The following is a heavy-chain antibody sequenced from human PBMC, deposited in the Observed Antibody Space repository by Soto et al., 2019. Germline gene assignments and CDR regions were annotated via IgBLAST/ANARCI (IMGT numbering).Heavy chain of an antibody. J-gene: IGHJ4*02. CDR3: DKDGGVCGDYGGYFDY. V-gene: IGHV3-9*01. CDR1: GFTFDDYA. D-gene: IGHD4-17*01. CDR2: ISWNSGSI. Sequence: EVQLVESGGGLVQPGRSLRLSCAASGFTFDDYAMHWVRQAPGKGLEWVSGISWNSGSIGYADSVKGRFTISRDNAKNSLDLRMNGLSAEDTALYCCDKDGGVCGDYGGYFDYWGQGTLVTVSS.